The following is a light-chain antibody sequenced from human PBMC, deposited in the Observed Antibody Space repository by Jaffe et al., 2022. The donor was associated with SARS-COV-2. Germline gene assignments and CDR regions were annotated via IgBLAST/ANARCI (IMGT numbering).Light chain of an antibody. J-gene: IGKJ1*01. CDR1: QGIRSD. CDR2: AAS. Sequence: AIQMTQSPSSLSASIGDRVTITCRASQGIRSDLGWYQQKPGKAPNVLIYAASNLQSGVPSRFSGSGSGTEFTLTISGLQPDDFATYYCLQDYGYPRTFGQGTRVEVK. V-gene: IGKV1-6*01. CDR3: LQDYGYPRT.